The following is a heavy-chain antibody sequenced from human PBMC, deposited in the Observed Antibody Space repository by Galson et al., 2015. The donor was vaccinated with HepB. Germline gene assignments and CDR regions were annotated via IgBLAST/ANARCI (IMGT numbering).Heavy chain of an antibody. CDR2: IVVGSGNT. Sequence: SVKVSCKASGFNFTSSAMQWVRRARGQRLEWIGWIVVGSGNTKDAQKFQERVTITRDMSTRTAYMELSSLRSEDTAVYYCAAGIVGTTTPDFDSWGQGTLVTVSS. D-gene: IGHD1-26*01. CDR3: AAGIVGTTTPDFDS. CDR1: GFNFTSSA. J-gene: IGHJ4*02. V-gene: IGHV1-58*02.